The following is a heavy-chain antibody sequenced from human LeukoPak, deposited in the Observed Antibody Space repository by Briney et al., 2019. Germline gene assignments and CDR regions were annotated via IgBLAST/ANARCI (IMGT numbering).Heavy chain of an antibody. Sequence: SETLSLTCTDSGGSISSYYWSWIRQPAGKGLEWIGRIYTSGSTNYNPSLKSRVTMSVDTSKNQFSLKLSSVTAADTAVYYCARGSVVTLYFDIWGQGTMVTVSS. V-gene: IGHV4-4*07. J-gene: IGHJ3*02. D-gene: IGHD4-23*01. CDR3: ARGSVVTLYFDI. CDR1: GGSISSYY. CDR2: IYTSGST.